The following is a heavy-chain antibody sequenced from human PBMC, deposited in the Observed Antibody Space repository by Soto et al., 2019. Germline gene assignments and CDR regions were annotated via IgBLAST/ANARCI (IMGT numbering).Heavy chain of an antibody. D-gene: IGHD6-19*01. CDR3: ASRGRSGWYQRSYLDS. V-gene: IGHV4-39*01. Sequence: LQLQESGPGLMKPSASLSSTCVVSGGSITRNNHYWGWSRQSQGKGLKGIGSILYSWSTNYNPSLKSRVTLSVETSKNQFSLKMRSVAAADTAVYYSASRGRSGWYQRSYLDSWGQGTVVTVSS. CDR2: ILYSWST. J-gene: IGHJ4*02. CDR1: GGSITRNNHY.